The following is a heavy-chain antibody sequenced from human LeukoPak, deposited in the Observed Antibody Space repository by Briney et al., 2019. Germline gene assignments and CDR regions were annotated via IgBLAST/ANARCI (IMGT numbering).Heavy chain of an antibody. Sequence: ASVTVSCKASGYTFTSYYMHWVRPAPGQGLEWMGIINPSGGSTSYAQKFQGRVTMTRDTSTSTVYMELSSLRSEDTAVYYCARVAYSGSYHDAFDIWGQGTMVTVSS. D-gene: IGHD1-26*01. CDR3: ARVAYSGSYHDAFDI. V-gene: IGHV1-46*01. J-gene: IGHJ3*02. CDR1: GYTFTSYY. CDR2: INPSGGST.